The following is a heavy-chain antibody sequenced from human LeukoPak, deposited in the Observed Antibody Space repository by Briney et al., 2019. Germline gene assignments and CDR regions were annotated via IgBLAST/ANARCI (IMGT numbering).Heavy chain of an antibody. V-gene: IGHV3-30*02. CDR3: ASPGELSGSFDY. Sequence: QPGGSLRLSCAASGFTFSSYGMHWVRQAPGKGLEWVAFIRYDGSNKYYADSVKGRFTISRDNSKNTLYLQMNSLRAEDTAVYYCASPGELSGSFDYWGQGTLVTVSS. CDR2: IRYDGSNK. J-gene: IGHJ4*02. CDR1: GFTFSSYG. D-gene: IGHD1-26*01.